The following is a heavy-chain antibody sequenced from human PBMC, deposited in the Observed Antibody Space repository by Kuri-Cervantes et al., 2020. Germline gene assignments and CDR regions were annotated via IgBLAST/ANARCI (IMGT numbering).Heavy chain of an antibody. CDR2: IKEDGSEK. V-gene: IGHV3-7*01. Sequence: GESLKISCAASGFTFSSYWMHWVRQAPGKGLEWVANIKEDGSEKNYVDSVKGRFIISRDNAKNSLYLQMNSLRVEDTAVYYCAKVSYGGSHGSGSHWGQGTLVTVSS. D-gene: IGHD3-10*01. J-gene: IGHJ4*02. CDR1: GFTFSSYW. CDR3: AKVSYGGSHGSGSH.